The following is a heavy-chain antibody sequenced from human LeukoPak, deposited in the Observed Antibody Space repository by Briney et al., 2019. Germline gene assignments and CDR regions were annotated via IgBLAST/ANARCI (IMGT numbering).Heavy chain of an antibody. J-gene: IGHJ4*02. CDR2: INPNSGGT. CDR1: GYTFTGYY. Sequence: GASVKVSCKASGYTFTGYYMHWVRQAPGQGLEWMGRINPNSGGTNYAQKFQGRVTMTRDTSISTAYMELSKLRSDDTAVYYCARGRYDSSGYYHYTFDYWGQGTLVTVSS. D-gene: IGHD3-22*01. CDR3: ARGRYDSSGYYHYTFDY. V-gene: IGHV1-2*06.